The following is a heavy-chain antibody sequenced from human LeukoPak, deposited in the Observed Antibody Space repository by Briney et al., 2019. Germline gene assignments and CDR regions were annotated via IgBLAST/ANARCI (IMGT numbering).Heavy chain of an antibody. D-gene: IGHD3-22*01. CDR2: INPNSGGT. J-gene: IGHJ4*02. CDR1: GYTFTSYG. CDR3: AREKYYYDSSGYYQTRMFDY. Sequence: ASVKVSCKASGYTFTSYGISWVRQAPGQGLEWMGWINPNSGGTNYAQKFQGWATMTRDTSISTAYMELSRLRSGDTAVYYCAREKYYYDSSGYYQTRMFDYWGQGTLVTVSS. V-gene: IGHV1-2*04.